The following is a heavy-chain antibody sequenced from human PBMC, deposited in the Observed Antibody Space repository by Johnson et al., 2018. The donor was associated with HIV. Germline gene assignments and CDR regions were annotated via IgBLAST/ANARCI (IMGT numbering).Heavy chain of an antibody. V-gene: IGHV3-30*02. CDR2: IRYDGSNK. Sequence: QEQLVESGGGVVQPGGSLRLSCAASGFTFSSYGMHWVRQAPGKGLEWVAFIRYDGSNKYYADSVKGRFTISRDNSKNTLYLQMNSLRAEDTAVYYCARAAYVHYDILTGPPLEDAFDIWGQGTMVTVSS. D-gene: IGHD3-9*01. CDR1: GFTFSSYG. CDR3: ARAAYVHYDILTGPPLEDAFDI. J-gene: IGHJ3*02.